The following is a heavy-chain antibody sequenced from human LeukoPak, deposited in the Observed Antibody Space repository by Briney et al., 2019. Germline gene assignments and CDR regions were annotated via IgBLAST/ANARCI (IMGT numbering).Heavy chain of an antibody. J-gene: IGHJ4*02. CDR3: ASFEDYYDSSGYYTYYFDY. Sequence: PSETLSLTCTVSGGSISSSSYYWGWIRQPPGKGLEWIGNIYYSGSTYYNPSLKSRVTISVDTSKNQFSLKLSSVTAADTAVYYCASFEDYYDSSGYYTYYFDYWGQGTLVTVSS. CDR1: GGSISSSSYY. V-gene: IGHV4-39*07. D-gene: IGHD3-22*01. CDR2: IYYSGST.